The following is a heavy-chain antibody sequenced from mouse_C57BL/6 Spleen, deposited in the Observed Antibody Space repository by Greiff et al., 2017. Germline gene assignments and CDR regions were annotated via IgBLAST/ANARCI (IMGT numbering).Heavy chain of an antibody. J-gene: IGHJ2*01. CDR2: IHPNSGST. CDR3: ARMGPYYFDY. Sequence: VKLQQPGAELVKPGASVKLSCKASGYTFTSYWMHWVKQRPGQGLEWIGMIHPNSGSTNYNEKFKSKATLTVDKSSSTAYMQLSSLTSEDSAVYYCARMGPYYFDYWGQGTTLTVSS. CDR1: GYTFTSYW. V-gene: IGHV1-64*01.